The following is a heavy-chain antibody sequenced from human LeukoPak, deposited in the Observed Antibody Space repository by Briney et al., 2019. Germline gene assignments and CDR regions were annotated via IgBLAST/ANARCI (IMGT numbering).Heavy chain of an antibody. CDR1: TDSITSNW. D-gene: IGHD1-26*01. CDR2: VHKSGST. V-gene: IGHV4-4*02. CDR3: AKEIVGAPTPGAY. Sequence: SETLSLTCAVSTDSITSNWWSWVRQPPGKGLEWIGEVHKSGSTNYYPSLQSRVTISVDKSKNQIALEPTSVTAADTAVYYCAKEIVGAPTPGAYWGQGILVTVSS. J-gene: IGHJ4*02.